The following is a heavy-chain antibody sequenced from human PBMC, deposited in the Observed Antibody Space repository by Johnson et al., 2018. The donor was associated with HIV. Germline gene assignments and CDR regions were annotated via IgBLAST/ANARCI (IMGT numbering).Heavy chain of an antibody. CDR1: GFNVSSNY. J-gene: IGHJ3*02. CDR3: ARARTEVIARRDAFDI. D-gene: IGHD2-21*01. V-gene: IGHV3-66*03. CDR2: IYSGGSP. Sequence: VQLVESGGGLIQPGGSLRLSCAASGFNVSSNYMSWVRQAPGKGLECISVIYSGGSPAYADSVKGRFTISRENTKDTLSLQMNCLRAEDTAVYYCARARTEVIARRDAFDIWSQGTMVTVSS.